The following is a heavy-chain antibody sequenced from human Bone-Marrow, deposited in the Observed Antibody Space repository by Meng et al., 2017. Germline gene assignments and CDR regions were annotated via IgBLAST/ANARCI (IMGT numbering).Heavy chain of an antibody. J-gene: IGHJ2*01. CDR2: IYYSGST. CDR1: GGSISSGNHY. Sequence: QGQLQEPGPGLVKPSQTLPLTCTVSGGSISSGNHYWSWIRQHPGKGLEYIGYIYYSGSTYYNPSLKSRVIISVDTSKNQFSLRLNSVTAADTAVYYCASLYGDSSVWYLDLWGRGTLVTVSS. D-gene: IGHD4-17*01. CDR3: ASLYGDSSVWYLDL. V-gene: IGHV4-31*03.